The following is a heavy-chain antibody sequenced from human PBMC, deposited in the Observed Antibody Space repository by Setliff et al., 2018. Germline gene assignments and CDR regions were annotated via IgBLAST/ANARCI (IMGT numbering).Heavy chain of an antibody. D-gene: IGHD6-19*01. J-gene: IGHJ6*03. V-gene: IGHV4-39*07. CDR2: MHYSGRA. CDR1: GGSINSGSYF. CDR3: ARAISGWYSAHYYYMDV. Sequence: SETLSLTCTVSGGSINSGSYFWAWIRQPPGKGLEWIGSMHYSGRAYYSSSLKSRVTISLDTSMNQFSLKLSSVTAADTAVYYCARAISGWYSAHYYYMDVWGKGTTVTVSS.